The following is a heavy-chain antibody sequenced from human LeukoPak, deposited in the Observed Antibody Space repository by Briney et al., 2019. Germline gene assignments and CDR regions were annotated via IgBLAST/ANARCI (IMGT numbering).Heavy chain of an antibody. CDR2: INPNSGGT. D-gene: IGHD6-19*01. V-gene: IGHV1-2*04. CDR3: ARPREQWLGNDAFDM. Sequence: ASVKVSCKASGYTFTGYYMHWVRQAPGQGLEWMGWINPNSGGTNYAQRFQGWVTMTRDTSISTAYMELSRLRSDDTAVYYCARPREQWLGNDAFDMWGQGTMVTVSS. J-gene: IGHJ3*02. CDR1: GYTFTGYY.